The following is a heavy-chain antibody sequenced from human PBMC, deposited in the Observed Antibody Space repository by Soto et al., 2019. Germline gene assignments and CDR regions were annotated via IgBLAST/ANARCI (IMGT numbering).Heavy chain of an antibody. CDR2: VSGDARRT. V-gene: IGHV3-48*02. CDR3: ARDLNWAFDY. CDR1: GFSFGSYS. J-gene: IGHJ4*02. D-gene: IGHD7-27*01. Sequence: GGSLRLSCAASGFSFGSYSMNWVRQAPGKGLEWISYVSGDARRTSYADSVEGRFTISRDNAKNSLYLQMNSLRDEDTAVYYCARDLNWAFDYWGPGTLVTVSS.